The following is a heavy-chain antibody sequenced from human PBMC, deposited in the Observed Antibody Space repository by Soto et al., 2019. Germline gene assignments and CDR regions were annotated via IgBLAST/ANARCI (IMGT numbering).Heavy chain of an antibody. Sequence: QVQLVESGGGVVQPGRSLRLSCAASGFTFSSYGMHWVRQAPGKGLEWVAVISYDGSNKYYADSVKGRFTISRDNSKNTLYLQMNSLRAEDTAVYYCAKDWIFGVVGMDVWGQGTTVTVSS. D-gene: IGHD3-3*01. CDR2: ISYDGSNK. J-gene: IGHJ6*02. CDR1: GFTFSSYG. CDR3: AKDWIFGVVGMDV. V-gene: IGHV3-30*18.